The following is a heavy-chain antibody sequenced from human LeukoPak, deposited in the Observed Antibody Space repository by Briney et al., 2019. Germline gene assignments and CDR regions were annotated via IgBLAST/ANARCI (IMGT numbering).Heavy chain of an antibody. V-gene: IGHV3-21*01. CDR1: GFTLSTST. CDR3: TTSRGSRYGYRALELPPTPVD. Sequence: PGGSPRISCAASGFTLSTSTMNLVRPAPGEGVGGGSSLCSSSYFIYYADSVRGRFTISRDNAKNSLYLQMNSLRDEDTAVYYCTTSRGSRYGYRALELPPTPVDWGQGTLVTVSS. J-gene: IGHJ4*02. CDR2: LCSSSYFI. D-gene: IGHD5-18*01.